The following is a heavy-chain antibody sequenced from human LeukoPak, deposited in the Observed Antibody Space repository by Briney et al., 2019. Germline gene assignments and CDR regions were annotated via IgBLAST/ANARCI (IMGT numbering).Heavy chain of an antibody. CDR1: GFTFSTYW. D-gene: IGHD3-10*01. Sequence: GGSLRLSCGVSGFTFSTYWMSWVRQAPGKGLEWVSYISFSTSTIYHADSVKGRFTISRDNAKNALYLQMISLRAEDTALYYCAGVTGTYYNWYFDLWGRGTLVTVSS. J-gene: IGHJ2*01. V-gene: IGHV3-48*01. CDR3: AGVTGTYYNWYFDL. CDR2: ISFSTSTI.